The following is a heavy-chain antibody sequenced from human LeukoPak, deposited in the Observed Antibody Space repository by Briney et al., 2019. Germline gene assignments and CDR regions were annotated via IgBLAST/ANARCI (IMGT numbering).Heavy chain of an antibody. CDR3: ARDSIMGGAHY. CDR2: IYYSGST. CDR1: GGSISSSSYY. V-gene: IGHV4-39*07. D-gene: IGHD3-16*01. J-gene: IGHJ4*02. Sequence: SETLSLTCTVSGGSISSSSYYWGWIRQPPVKGLEWIGSIYYSGSTYYNPSLKSRVTISVDTSKNQFSLKLSSVTAADTAVYYCARDSIMGGAHYWGQGTLVTVSS.